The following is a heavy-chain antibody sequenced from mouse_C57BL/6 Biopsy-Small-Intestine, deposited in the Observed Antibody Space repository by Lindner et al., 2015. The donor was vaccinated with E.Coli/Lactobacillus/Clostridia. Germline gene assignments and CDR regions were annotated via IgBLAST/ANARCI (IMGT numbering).Heavy chain of an antibody. D-gene: IGHD3-3*01. V-gene: IGHV1-72*04. Sequence: SVKVSCKASGYTFTGYYLHWVRQAPGQGLEWMGWINPNTGATSYSQKFQGRVTMTRDTSISTAYIEVSSLRSDDTAVYYCARSGEETRWGQLSQHEAIDHWGQGTLVTVSS. CDR3: ARSGEETRWGQLSQHEAIDH. J-gene: IGHJ4*01. CDR1: GYTFTGYY. CDR2: INPNTGAT.